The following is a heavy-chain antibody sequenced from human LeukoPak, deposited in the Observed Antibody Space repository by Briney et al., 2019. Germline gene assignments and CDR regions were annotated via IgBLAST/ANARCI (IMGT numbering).Heavy chain of an antibody. CDR3: ARDVAQFYHYYGMDV. CDR1: GFTFSSHL. V-gene: IGHV3-74*01. CDR2: ISSDGTYT. Sequence: PGGSLRLSCAASGFTFSSHLMHWVRQAPGKGLVWVSRISSDGTYTNYADSVRGRFAISRDNAKNTLYLQMNSLRAEDTAVYYCARDVAQFYHYYGMDVWGQGTTVTVSS. J-gene: IGHJ6*02. D-gene: IGHD5-24*01.